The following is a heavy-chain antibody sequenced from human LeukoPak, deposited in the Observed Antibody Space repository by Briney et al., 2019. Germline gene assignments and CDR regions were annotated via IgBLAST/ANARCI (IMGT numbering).Heavy chain of an antibody. CDR3: ARGRYYYDSSGYPIFDY. V-gene: IGHV1-69*13. CDR1: GYTFSSHG. D-gene: IGHD3-22*01. CDR2: IIPIFGTA. Sequence: ASVKVSCKASGYTFSSHGISWVRQAPGQGLEWMGGIIPIFGTANYAQKFQGRVTITADESTSTAYMELSSLRSEDTAVYYCARGRYYYDSSGYPIFDYWGQGTLVTVSS. J-gene: IGHJ4*02.